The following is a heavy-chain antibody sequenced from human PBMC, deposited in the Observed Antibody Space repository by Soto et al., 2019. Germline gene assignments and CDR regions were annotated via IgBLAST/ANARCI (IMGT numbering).Heavy chain of an antibody. V-gene: IGHV4-30-2*01. CDR3: ERDLVEEAGGHYYYYGLDV. J-gene: IGHJ6*02. Sequence: SETLSLTCSVSGGSINSAGYSWNWIRQPPGEGLEWIGYIYHSGSFLYNPSLKSRVTISLDRSKNQFSLKLSFVIAADTAVYYGERDLVEEAGGHYYYYGLDVWGQGTTVIVSS. CDR1: GGSINSAGYS. CDR2: IYHSGSF. D-gene: IGHD6-19*01.